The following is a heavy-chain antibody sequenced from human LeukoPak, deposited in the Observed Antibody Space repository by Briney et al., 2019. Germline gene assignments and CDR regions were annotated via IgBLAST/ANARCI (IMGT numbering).Heavy chain of an antibody. V-gene: IGHV3-30*04. CDR3: ARSRVGWKDDAFDI. D-gene: IGHD1-1*01. Sequence: GRSLRLSCAASGFTFSSYAMHWVRQAPGKGLECVAVISYDGSNKYYADSVKGRFTISRDNSKNTLYLQMNSLRAEDTAVYYCARSRVGWKDDAFDIWGQGTMVTVSS. CDR2: ISYDGSNK. J-gene: IGHJ3*02. CDR1: GFTFSSYA.